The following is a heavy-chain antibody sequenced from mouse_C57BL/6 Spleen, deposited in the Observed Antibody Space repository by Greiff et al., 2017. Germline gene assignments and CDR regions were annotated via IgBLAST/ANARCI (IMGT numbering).Heavy chain of an antibody. V-gene: IGHV1-26*01. CDR3: ARADLLWYFDV. D-gene: IGHD2-1*01. J-gene: IGHJ1*03. Sequence: VQLQQSGPELVKPGASVKISCKASGYTFTDYYMNWVKQSHGKSLEWIGDINPNNGGTSYNQKFKGKDTLTVDKSSSTAYMELRSLTSADSAVYYCARADLLWYFDVWGTGTTVTVSS. CDR1: GYTFTDYY. CDR2: INPNNGGT.